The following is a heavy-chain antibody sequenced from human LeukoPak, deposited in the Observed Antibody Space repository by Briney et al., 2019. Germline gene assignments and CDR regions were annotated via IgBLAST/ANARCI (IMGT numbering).Heavy chain of an antibody. J-gene: IGHJ6*02. V-gene: IGHV3-74*01. CDR1: GFTFRNYW. CDR3: AIRKQQVVPPRAYPYYYGMDV. CDR2: VKGDGSFT. D-gene: IGHD6-13*01. Sequence: GGSLRLSCAASGFTFRNYWMHWVRQAPGKGLVWVSRVKGDGSFTDYADSVKGRFTISRDKSKNTLYLLMISLRAEDTAVYYCAIRKQQVVPPRAYPYYYGMDVWGQGTTVTVSS.